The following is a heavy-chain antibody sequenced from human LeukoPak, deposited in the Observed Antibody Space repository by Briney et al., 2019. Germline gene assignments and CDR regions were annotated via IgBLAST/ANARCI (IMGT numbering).Heavy chain of an antibody. J-gene: IGHJ4*02. Sequence: ASVKVSCKASGGTFISYAISWVRQAPGQGLEWMGGIIPIFGTANYAQKFQGRVTITADESTSTAYMELSSLRSEDTAVYYCARYAPYQLLLDYWGQGTLVTVSS. CDR2: IIPIFGTA. CDR1: GGTFISYA. D-gene: IGHD2-2*01. CDR3: ARYAPYQLLLDY. V-gene: IGHV1-69*13.